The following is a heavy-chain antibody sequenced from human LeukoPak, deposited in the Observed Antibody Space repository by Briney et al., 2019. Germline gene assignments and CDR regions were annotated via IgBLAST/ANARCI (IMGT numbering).Heavy chain of an antibody. CDR1: GGSFSGYF. V-gene: IGHV4-34*01. CDR3: ASTRETYYYGSGSYYA. Sequence: SETLSLTCSVYGGSFSGYFWSWIRQPPGKGLEWIGEISHGGSTIYNPSLKSRITISVDTSKNQFSLRLNSVTAADTDVYYCASTRETYYYGSGSYYAWGQGTLVTVSS. CDR2: ISHGGST. D-gene: IGHD3-10*01. J-gene: IGHJ5*02.